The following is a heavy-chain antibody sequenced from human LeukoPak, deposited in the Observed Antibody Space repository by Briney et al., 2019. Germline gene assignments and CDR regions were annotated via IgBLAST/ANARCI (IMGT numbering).Heavy chain of an antibody. D-gene: IGHD3-10*01. J-gene: IGHJ6*04. CDR3: AKDLRLWFGELIA. CDR2: IRYDGSNK. CDR1: GFTFSSYG. Sequence: GGSLRLSCAASGFTFSSYGMHWVRQAPGKGLEWVAFIRYDGSNKYYADSVKGRFTISRDNSSNTLYLQMNSLRAEDTAVYYCAKDLRLWFGELIAWGKGTTVTVSS. V-gene: IGHV3-30*02.